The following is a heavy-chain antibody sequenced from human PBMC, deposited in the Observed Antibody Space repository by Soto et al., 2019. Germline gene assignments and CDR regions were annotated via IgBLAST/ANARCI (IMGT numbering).Heavy chain of an antibody. CDR3: ARLGQTGPRIAFDI. CDR2: IIPIFGTA. V-gene: IGHV1-69*13. CDR1: GCTFSSYA. J-gene: IGHJ3*02. D-gene: IGHD1-1*01. Sequence: GAPVKVSCKASGCTFSSYAISWVRQAPGQGLEWMGGIIPIFGTANYAQKFQGRVTITADESTSTAYMELSSLRSEDTAVYYCARLGQTGPRIAFDIWGQGTMVTVSS.